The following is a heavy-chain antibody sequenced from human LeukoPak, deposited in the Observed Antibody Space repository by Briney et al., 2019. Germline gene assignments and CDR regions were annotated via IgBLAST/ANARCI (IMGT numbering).Heavy chain of an antibody. CDR3: ARFPEGWELLGFDP. V-gene: IGHV1-2*02. CDR1: GYTFTGYY. J-gene: IGHJ5*02. Sequence: ASVKVSCKASGYTFTGYYMHWVRQAPGQGLEWMGWINPNSGGTNYAQKFQGRVTMTRDTSISTAYMELSGLRSDDTAVYYCARFPEGWELLGFDPWGQGTLVTVSS. CDR2: INPNSGGT. D-gene: IGHD1-26*01.